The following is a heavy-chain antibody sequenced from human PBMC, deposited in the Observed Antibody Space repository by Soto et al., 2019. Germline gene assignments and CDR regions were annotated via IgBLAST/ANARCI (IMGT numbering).Heavy chain of an antibody. J-gene: IGHJ4*02. CDR3: AKVVSRYFAY. CDR2: ISGSGGST. Sequence: GXPRRLWNAASGLTFVGYARRWIRQAPGKGLEWVSAISGSGGSTYYADSVKGRFTISRDNSKNTLYLQMNSLRAEDTAVYYCAKVVSRYFAYLGQGTLVTVSS. D-gene: IGHD3-16*02. CDR1: GLTFVGYA. V-gene: IGHV3-23*01.